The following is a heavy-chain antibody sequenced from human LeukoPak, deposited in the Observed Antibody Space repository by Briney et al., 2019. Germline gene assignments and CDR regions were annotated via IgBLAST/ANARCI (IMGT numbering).Heavy chain of an antibody. D-gene: IGHD2-2*01. CDR3: ATEVVPAATYYYYGMDV. J-gene: IGHJ6*02. CDR2: INPSGGST. V-gene: IGHV1-46*01. Sequence: ASVKVSCKASGYTFINYYIHWVRQAPGQGLEWMGIINPSGGSTSYAQKFQGRVTMTRDTSTSTVCMELSSLRSEDTAVYYCATEVVPAATYYYYGMDVWGQGTTVTVSS. CDR1: GYTFINYY.